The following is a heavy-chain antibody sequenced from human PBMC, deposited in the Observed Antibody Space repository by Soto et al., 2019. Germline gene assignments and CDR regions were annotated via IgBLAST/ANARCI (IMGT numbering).Heavy chain of an antibody. CDR1: GGSFSGYY. D-gene: IGHD2-15*01. V-gene: IGHV4-59*01. Sequence: PSETLSLTCAVYGGSFSGYYWSWVRQPPGKGLEWIGDIYYRGTTNYNPSLKSRVTMAADTSKNQFSLKLTSVTAADTALYYCARSTAYCSGGSCYSNYGMDVWGQGTSVTVSS. CDR2: IYYRGTT. J-gene: IGHJ6*02. CDR3: ARSTAYCSGGSCYSNYGMDV.